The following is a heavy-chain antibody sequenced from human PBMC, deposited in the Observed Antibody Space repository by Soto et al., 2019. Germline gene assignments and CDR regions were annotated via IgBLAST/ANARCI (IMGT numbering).Heavy chain of an antibody. CDR3: ARADYINYYYYYGMDV. D-gene: IGHD4-4*01. Sequence: PSETLSLTCTVSGGSISSYYWSWIRQPPGKGLEWIGYIYYSGSTNYNPSLKSRDTISVDTSKNQFSLKLSSVTAADTAVYYCARADYINYYYYYGMDVWGQGTTVTVSS. J-gene: IGHJ6*02. CDR2: IYYSGST. CDR1: GGSISSYY. V-gene: IGHV4-59*01.